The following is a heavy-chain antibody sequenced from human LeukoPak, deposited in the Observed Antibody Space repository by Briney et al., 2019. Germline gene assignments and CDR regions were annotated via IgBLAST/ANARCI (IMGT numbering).Heavy chain of an antibody. D-gene: IGHD1-26*01. Sequence: SETLSLTCTVSGASINTYYWSWFRQPAGKGLEWIGRIHASGSTYYNPSLKSRVSMSMDMSKNQFSLRLQSMTAADTAVFCARDIGSRIWGKGTTAIVSS. J-gene: IGHJ6*04. CDR3: ARDIGSRI. V-gene: IGHV4-4*07. CDR1: GASINTYY. CDR2: IHASGST.